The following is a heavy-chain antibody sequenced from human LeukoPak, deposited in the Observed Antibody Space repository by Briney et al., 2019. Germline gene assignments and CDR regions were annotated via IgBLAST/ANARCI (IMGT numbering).Heavy chain of an antibody. CDR3: AKSGAVAGSNWFDP. V-gene: IGHV3-30*18. Sequence: RSLRLSCAASGFTFSSYGMHWVRQAPGKGLEWVAVTSYDGSNKYYADSVKGRFTISRDNSKNTLYLQMNSLRAEDTAVYYCAKSGAVAGSNWFDPWGQGTLVTVSS. D-gene: IGHD6-19*01. J-gene: IGHJ5*02. CDR2: TSYDGSNK. CDR1: GFTFSSYG.